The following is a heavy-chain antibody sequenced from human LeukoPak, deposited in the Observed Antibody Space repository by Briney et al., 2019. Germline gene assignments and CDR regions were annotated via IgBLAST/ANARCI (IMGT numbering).Heavy chain of an antibody. CDR2: ISSSGSTI. CDR1: GFTSSSYE. V-gene: IGHV3-48*03. J-gene: IGHJ3*02. D-gene: IGHD3-22*01. Sequence: GGSLRLSCAASGFTSSSYEMNWVRQAPGKGLEWVSYISSSGSTIYYADSVKGRFTISRDNAKNSLYLQMNSLRAEDTAVYYCARTYDSSGYYGGAFDIWGQGTMVTVSS. CDR3: ARTYDSSGYYGGAFDI.